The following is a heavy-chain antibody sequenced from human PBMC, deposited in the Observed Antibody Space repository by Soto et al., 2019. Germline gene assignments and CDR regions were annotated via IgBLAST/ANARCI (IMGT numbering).Heavy chain of an antibody. D-gene: IGHD3-22*01. CDR3: ARRGALYYYDHGAFDT. Sequence: ASESLSPTCPVAGSSMGSSSYYCGWIRQPPGKGLEWIGSIYYSGSTYYNPSLKSRVTISVDTSKNQFSLKLSSVTAADTAVYYCARRGALYYYDHGAFDTWGQGTMVT. CDR2: IYYSGST. V-gene: IGHV4-39*01. J-gene: IGHJ3*02. CDR1: GSSMGSSSYY.